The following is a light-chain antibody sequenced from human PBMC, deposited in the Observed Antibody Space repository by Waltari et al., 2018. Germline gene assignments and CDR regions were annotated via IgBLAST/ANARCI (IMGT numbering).Light chain of an antibody. J-gene: IGKJ4*01. CDR1: QSLVHSDGNTY. CDR2: KIS. V-gene: IGKV2-24*01. CDR3: MPGTQFPHFLT. Sequence: DIVMTQTPLSSPVTLGQPASIPCRSSQSLVHSDGNTYLSWLQQRPGQPPRILIYKISNRFSGVPDRFSGSAAGTDLTLKSSSVEADDVGVYYCMPGTQFPHFLTFGGATKVEIK.